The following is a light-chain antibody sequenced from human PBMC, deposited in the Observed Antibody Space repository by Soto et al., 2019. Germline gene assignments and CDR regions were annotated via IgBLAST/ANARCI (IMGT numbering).Light chain of an antibody. CDR2: AAS. J-gene: IGKJ4*01. CDR3: QQYNNWPPLT. V-gene: IGKV3-15*01. Sequence: EIVMTQSLATLSVSPGERVTLSCRASQSVSNNLAWYQQKPGQAPRLLIYAASTRATGLPARFSGSGSGTQFTLTISSLQSEDFAVYYCQQYNNWPPLTFGGGTKVEIK. CDR1: QSVSNN.